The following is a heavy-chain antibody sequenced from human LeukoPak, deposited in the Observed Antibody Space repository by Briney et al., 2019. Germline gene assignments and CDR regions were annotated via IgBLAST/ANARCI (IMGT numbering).Heavy chain of an antibody. V-gene: IGHV4-39*07. D-gene: IGHD3-16*02. J-gene: IGHJ6*02. CDR1: GGSLSSSNNY. Sequence: SETLSLTCTVSGGSLSSSNNYWGWTRQPPGKGLEWFGSISYSGGTSYNPSLRSRATISVDKSKNQFSLKLSSVTAADTAVYYCARRDYVWGSYRYPSNGMDVWGQGTTVTVSS. CDR2: ISYSGGT. CDR3: ARRDYVWGSYRYPSNGMDV.